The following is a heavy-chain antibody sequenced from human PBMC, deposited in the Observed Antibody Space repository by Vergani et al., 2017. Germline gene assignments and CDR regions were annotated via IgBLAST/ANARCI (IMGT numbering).Heavy chain of an antibody. Sequence: QVQLVESGGGLVKPGGSLRLSCAASGFTFSDYYMSWIRQAPGKELEWVSYISSSGSTIYYADSVKGRFTISRDNAKNSLYLQMNNLRVEDTAVYYCARDLLPGTLLLLAYWGQGTLISVSS. CDR1: GFTFSDYY. V-gene: IGHV3-11*04. CDR3: ARDLLPGTLLLLAY. CDR2: ISSSGSTI. D-gene: IGHD1-7*01. J-gene: IGHJ4*02.